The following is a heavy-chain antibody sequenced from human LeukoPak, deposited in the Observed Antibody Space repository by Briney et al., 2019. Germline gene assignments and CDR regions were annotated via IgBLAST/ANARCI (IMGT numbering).Heavy chain of an antibody. CDR3: ARTLGLYSGYDYRYYFDY. J-gene: IGHJ4*02. CDR2: INPNSGGT. CDR1: GYTFTGYY. V-gene: IGHV1-2*02. D-gene: IGHD5-12*01. Sequence: ASVKVSCKASGYTFTGYYMHWVRQAPGQGLEWMGWINPNSGGTNYAQKFQGRVTMTRDTSISTAYMELSRLRSDDTAVYYCARTLGLYSGYDYRYYFDYWGQGTLVTVSS.